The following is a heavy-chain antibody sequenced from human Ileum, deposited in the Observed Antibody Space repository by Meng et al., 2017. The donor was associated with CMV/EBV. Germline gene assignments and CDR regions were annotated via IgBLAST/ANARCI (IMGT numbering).Heavy chain of an antibody. CDR1: GFTFSSYW. J-gene: IGHJ1*01. V-gene: IGHV3-74*01. CDR3: VRGRIAVAGSAEFFQH. Sequence: GFTFSSYWMHWVRQAPGKGLVWVSRINSDGRSTNDADAVKGRFTISRDNAKNTLYLQMNSLRAEDTAVYYCVRGRIAVAGSAEFFQHWGQGTLVTVSS. D-gene: IGHD6-19*01. CDR2: INSDGRST.